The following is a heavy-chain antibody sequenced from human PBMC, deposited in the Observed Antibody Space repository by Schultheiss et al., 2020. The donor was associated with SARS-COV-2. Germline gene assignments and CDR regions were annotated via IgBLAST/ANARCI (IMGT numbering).Heavy chain of an antibody. Sequence: GGSLRLSCAASGFTFSSYAMSWVRQAPGKGLEYVSAISSNGGSTYYADSVKGRFTISRDTSKNTLYLQMNSLRAEDTAVYYCANGGNSGWAWFDPWGQGTLVTVSS. D-gene: IGHD4-23*01. CDR2: ISSNGGST. CDR3: ANGGNSGWAWFDP. J-gene: IGHJ5*02. CDR1: GFTFSSYA. V-gene: IGHV3-64*04.